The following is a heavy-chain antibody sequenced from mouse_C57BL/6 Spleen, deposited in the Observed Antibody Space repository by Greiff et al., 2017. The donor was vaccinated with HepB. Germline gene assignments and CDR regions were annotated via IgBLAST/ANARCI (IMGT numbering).Heavy chain of an antibody. CDR1: GYAFSSYW. CDR2: IYPGDGDT. Sequence: QVQLKQSGAELVKPGASVKISCKASGYAFSSYWMNWVKQRPGKGLEWIGQIYPGDGDTNYNGKFKGKATLTADKSSSTAYMQLSSLTSEDSAVYFFARSPFYYGRVYWYFDVWGTGPTVTVSS. J-gene: IGHJ1*03. V-gene: IGHV1-80*01. CDR3: ARSPFYYGRVYWYFDV. D-gene: IGHD1-1*01.